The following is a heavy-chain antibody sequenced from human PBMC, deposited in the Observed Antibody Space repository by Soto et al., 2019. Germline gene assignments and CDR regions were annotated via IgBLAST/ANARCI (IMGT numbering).Heavy chain of an antibody. Sequence: QVQLVQSGAEVKKPGSSVKVSCKASGGTFSSYSINWVRQAPGQGLEWMGEIIPIFGTANYAQKFQGRVTITAHESTSTAYMELSSLRSEDTAVYYCARDGGRHSGGIDYWGQGPLVTVSS. V-gene: IGHV1-69*01. J-gene: IGHJ4*02. CDR1: GGTFSSYS. CDR3: ARDGGRHSGGIDY. D-gene: IGHD1-26*01. CDR2: IIPIFGTA.